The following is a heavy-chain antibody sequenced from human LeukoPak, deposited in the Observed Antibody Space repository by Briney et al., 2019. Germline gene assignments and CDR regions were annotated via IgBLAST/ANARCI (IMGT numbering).Heavy chain of an antibody. Sequence: GGSLRLSCSASGFTFSDYDMNWIRQAPGKGLERISAISGRSSHTYYGDSVKGRFSISRDNAKNLLYLQMNGLGAEDTAVYYCGRAFPPLRTSSAGDLWGQGTLVTVSS. D-gene: IGHD3-16*01. CDR2: ISGRSSHT. J-gene: IGHJ4*02. CDR1: GFTFSDYD. V-gene: IGHV3-21*06. CDR3: GRAFPPLRTSSAGDL.